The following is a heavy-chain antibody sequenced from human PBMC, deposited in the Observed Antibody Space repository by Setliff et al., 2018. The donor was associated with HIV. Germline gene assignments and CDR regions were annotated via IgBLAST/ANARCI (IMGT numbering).Heavy chain of an antibody. CDR1: GFTFSSYW. J-gene: IGHJ3*02. CDR2: IKQDGSEK. D-gene: IGHD2-8*01. CDR3: ARETPGVPTAFDI. Sequence: PGGSLRLSCAASGFTFSSYWMSWVRQAPGKGLEWVANIKQDGSEKYYVDSVKGRFTISRDNAKNSLYLQMNSLRAEDTAVYYCARETPGVPTAFDIWGQGTMVTVSS. V-gene: IGHV3-7*01.